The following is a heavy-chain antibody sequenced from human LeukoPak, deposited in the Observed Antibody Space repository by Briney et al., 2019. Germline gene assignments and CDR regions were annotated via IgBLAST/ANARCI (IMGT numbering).Heavy chain of an antibody. CDR2: IIPILGIA. CDR3: AISSTSGGYYYYYYMDV. V-gene: IGHV1-69*02. Sequence: ASVKVSCKASGGTFSSYTISWVRQAPGQGLEWMGRIIPILGIANYAQKFQGRVTVTADKSTSTAYMELSSLRSEDTAVYYCAISSTSGGYYYYYYMDVWGKGTTVTVSS. CDR1: GGTFSSYT. D-gene: IGHD2-2*01. J-gene: IGHJ6*03.